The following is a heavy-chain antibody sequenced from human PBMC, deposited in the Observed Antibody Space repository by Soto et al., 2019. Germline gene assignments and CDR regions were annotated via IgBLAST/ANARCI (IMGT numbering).Heavy chain of an antibody. D-gene: IGHD1-26*01. Sequence: LETLSLTCTVSNGSIRAYYWNWIRQPAGKGLEWIGRIYSTGTTYFNPSLKSRVTMSVDTSTNQFSLRLTSVTAADTAMYYCARSSPRGEQLFFDFWGQGAQVTVSS. CDR3: ARSSPRGEQLFFDF. J-gene: IGHJ4*02. CDR2: IYSTGTT. V-gene: IGHV4-4*07. CDR1: NGSIRAYY.